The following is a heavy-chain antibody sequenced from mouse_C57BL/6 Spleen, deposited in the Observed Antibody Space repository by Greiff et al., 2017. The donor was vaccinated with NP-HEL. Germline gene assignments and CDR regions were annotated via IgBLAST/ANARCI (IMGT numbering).Heavy chain of an antibody. CDR3: ARNDYDYDPLFDY. D-gene: IGHD2-4*01. CDR1: GFSLTSYA. V-gene: IGHV2-9-1*01. Sequence: VQLQESGPGLVAPSQSLSITCTVSGFSLTSYAISWVRQPPGKGLEWLGVIWTGGGTNYNSALKSRLSISKDNSKSQVFLKMNSRQTDDTARYYCARNDYDYDPLFDYWGQGTTLTVSS. J-gene: IGHJ2*01. CDR2: IWTGGGT.